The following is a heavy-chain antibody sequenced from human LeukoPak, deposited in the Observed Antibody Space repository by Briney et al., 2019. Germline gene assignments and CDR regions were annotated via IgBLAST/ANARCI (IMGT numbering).Heavy chain of an antibody. D-gene: IGHD3-10*01. CDR2: INEDGRAK. Sequence: GGSLRLSCVASGFTFSTYWMSWVRQAPGKGLEWVANINEDGRAKYYVDSVMGRFTISRDNAKNSLYLQMNSLRAEDTAVYCCARPYYGSADYWGQGTLVTVSS. J-gene: IGHJ4*02. CDR1: GFTFSTYW. V-gene: IGHV3-7*03. CDR3: ARPYYGSADY.